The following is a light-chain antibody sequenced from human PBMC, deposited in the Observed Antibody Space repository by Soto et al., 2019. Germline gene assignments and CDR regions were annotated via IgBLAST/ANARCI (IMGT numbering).Light chain of an antibody. CDR3: SSYTSGSHYV. J-gene: IGLJ1*01. CDR1: SSDVGGYKF. Sequence: QSVLTQPASVSGSPGRSITISCTGTSSDVGGYKFVSWYQQHPGKAPKFIIYDVSIRPSGVSNRFSGSKSGNTASLTISGLQAEDEADYYCSSYTSGSHYVVGTGTKVTVL. V-gene: IGLV2-14*01. CDR2: DVS.